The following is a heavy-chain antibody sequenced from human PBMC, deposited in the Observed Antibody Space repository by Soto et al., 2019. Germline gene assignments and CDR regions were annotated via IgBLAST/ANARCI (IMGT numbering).Heavy chain of an antibody. CDR2: ISLYSDGT. CDR1: RDRFSNYD. CDR3: SRVVPGAEAWFGT. D-gene: IGHD2-2*01. J-gene: IGHJ5*02. Sequence: ASVQICCQNYRDRFSNYDISSVRQAPGQPLEWLGLISLYSDGTNYAQKFRGRVSMSTDTSTTSVYMELRGLRFDDTAVYYCSRVVPGAEAWFGTWGQGTLVSSPQ. V-gene: IGHV1-18*01.